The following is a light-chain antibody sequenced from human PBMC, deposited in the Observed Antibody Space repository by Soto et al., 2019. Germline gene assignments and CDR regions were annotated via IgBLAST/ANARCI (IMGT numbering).Light chain of an antibody. Sequence: QSVLTQPASLSATPGEKVTISCSGRGSNIGRNYVSWYRQFPGTAPQLLIYDDNKRHSGVPDRLSGSRYGTSASLAIAGLQPGDEADYYCGTWDESLGAGVFGGGTKLIVL. J-gene: IGLJ2*01. CDR2: DDN. V-gene: IGLV1-51*01. CDR1: GSNIGRNY. CDR3: GTWDESLGAGV.